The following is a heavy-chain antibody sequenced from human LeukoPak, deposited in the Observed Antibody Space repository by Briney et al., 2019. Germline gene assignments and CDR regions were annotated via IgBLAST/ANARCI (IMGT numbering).Heavy chain of an antibody. J-gene: IGHJ4*02. V-gene: IGHV3-21*01. Sequence: GGSLRLSCAASGFTFSSYSMNWVRQAPGKGLEWVSSISSSSSYIYYADSVKGRFTISRDNAKKSLYLQMNSLRAEDTAVYYCARDLEITYYYGSGRLSFGYWGQGTLVTVSS. CDR2: ISSSSSYI. D-gene: IGHD3-10*01. CDR3: ARDLEITYYYGSGRLSFGY. CDR1: GFTFSSYS.